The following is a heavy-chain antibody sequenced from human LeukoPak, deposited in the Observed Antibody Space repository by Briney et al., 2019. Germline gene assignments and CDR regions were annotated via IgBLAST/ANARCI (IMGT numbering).Heavy chain of an antibody. CDR1: GFSVSTKY. D-gene: IGHD3-10*01. CDR3: ARVGDHYHWYLDL. J-gene: IGHJ2*01. CDR2: IYSGADT. Sequence: GGSLTLSCAASGFSVSTKYMNWVRQAPGRGLQWVSIIYSGADTYYADSVKGRFTISRDTSKNTLFLHMNNLRVEDTAVYFCARVGDHYHWYLDLWGRGTLVSVSS. V-gene: IGHV3-53*01.